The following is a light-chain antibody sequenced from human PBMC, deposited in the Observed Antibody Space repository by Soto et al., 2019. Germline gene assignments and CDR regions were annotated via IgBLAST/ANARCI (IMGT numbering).Light chain of an antibody. V-gene: IGKV1-5*01. Sequence: DIQMTQSPSTLSASVGDRVTITCRASQSISSWLAWYQQKPGKAPKLLIYDASSLESGGPSRFSGSGSGTEFPLTISRLQPDDFATYYCQQYNSYSWTFGQGTKVEIK. CDR1: QSISSW. CDR2: DAS. J-gene: IGKJ1*01. CDR3: QQYNSYSWT.